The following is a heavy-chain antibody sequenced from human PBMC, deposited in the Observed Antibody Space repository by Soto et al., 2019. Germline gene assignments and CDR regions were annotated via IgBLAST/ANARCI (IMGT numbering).Heavy chain of an antibody. D-gene: IGHD3-22*01. Sequence: QVQLQESGPGLVKPSQTLSLTCTVSGGSISSGTYHWSWIRHHPGKGLEWIGYIYYSGSTYYNPSLKSRLTISVDTSKTQFSLRLSSVTAADTAVYYCAREMNDYDTSGDSYFDYWGQGTLVTVSS. CDR2: IYYSGST. CDR1: GGSISSGTYH. CDR3: AREMNDYDTSGDSYFDY. V-gene: IGHV4-31*03. J-gene: IGHJ4*02.